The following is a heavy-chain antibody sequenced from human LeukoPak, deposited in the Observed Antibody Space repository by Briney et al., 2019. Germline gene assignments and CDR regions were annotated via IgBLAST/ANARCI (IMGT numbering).Heavy chain of an antibody. CDR1: GFTFSSYG. CDR2: ISGSGGST. J-gene: IGHJ4*02. CDR3: AKLVGVGELFWGHFLEDY. Sequence: GGTLRLSCAASGFTFSSYGMSWVRQAPGKGLERVSAISGSGGSTYYADSVKGRFTISRDNSKNTLYLQMNSLRAEDTAVYYCAKLVGVGELFWGHFLEDYWGQGTLVTVSS. D-gene: IGHD3-10*01. V-gene: IGHV3-23*01.